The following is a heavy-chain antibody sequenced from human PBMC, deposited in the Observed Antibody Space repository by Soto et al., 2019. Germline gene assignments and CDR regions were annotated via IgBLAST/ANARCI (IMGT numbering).Heavy chain of an antibody. V-gene: IGHV4-31*03. D-gene: IGHD3-22*01. CDR2: ISNTGST. CDR3: ARTGKFYYYDNSGLPFDP. Sequence: TLSLTCTVSGVSVRSGGYYWSWIRQHPGKDLEWIAYISNTGSTFYSPSLKSRVTISLDTSKNQFSLKLTSVTAADTAVYFCARTGKFYYYDNSGLPFDPWGQGTLVTVS. CDR1: GVSVRSGGYY. J-gene: IGHJ5*02.